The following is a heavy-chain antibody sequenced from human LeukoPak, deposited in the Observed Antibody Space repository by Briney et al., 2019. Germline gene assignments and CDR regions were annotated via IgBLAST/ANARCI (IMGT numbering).Heavy chain of an antibody. CDR2: IYTSGST. D-gene: IGHD3-9*01. CDR3: ARDGTTYDILTGYYNYFDY. V-gene: IGHV4-61*02. Sequence: PSGTLSLTCTVSGGSISSGSYYWSWIRQPAGKGLGWIGRIYTSGSTNYNPSLKSRVTISVDTSKNQFSLKLSSVTAADTAVYYCARDGTTYDILTGYYNYFDYWGQGTLVTVSS. J-gene: IGHJ4*02. CDR1: GGSISSGSYY.